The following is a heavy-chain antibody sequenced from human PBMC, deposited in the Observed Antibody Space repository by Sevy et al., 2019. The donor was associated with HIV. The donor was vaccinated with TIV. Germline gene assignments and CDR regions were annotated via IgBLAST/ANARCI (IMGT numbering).Heavy chain of an antibody. CDR3: ERGGETPRGFDP. CDR1: GGSIRSANW. J-gene: IGHJ5*02. D-gene: IGHD3-16*01. V-gene: IGHV4-4*02. Sequence: SETLSLTCTVSGGSIRSANWWHWVRQPPGKGLVWIGEIYHSGSSNYNPSLKSRVTISVDNSKNQFSLKLSSVTAADTAVYYYERGGETPRGFDPWGQGTLVTVSS. CDR2: IYHSGSS.